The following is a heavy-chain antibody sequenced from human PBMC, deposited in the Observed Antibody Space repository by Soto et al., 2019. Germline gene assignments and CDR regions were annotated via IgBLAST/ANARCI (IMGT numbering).Heavy chain of an antibody. CDR2: IYYSGST. J-gene: IGHJ5*02. Sequence: QLQLQESGPGLVKPSETLALICSVSGGSISSSVYYWGWIRQPPGKGLEWIGSIYYSGSTYYNPSLKSRVTISVDTSKNQFSLKLKSMTAADTAGYYCARRNVQNWFDPWGQGTLVTVSS. CDR3: ARRNVQNWFDP. CDR1: GGSISSSVYY. V-gene: IGHV4-39*01.